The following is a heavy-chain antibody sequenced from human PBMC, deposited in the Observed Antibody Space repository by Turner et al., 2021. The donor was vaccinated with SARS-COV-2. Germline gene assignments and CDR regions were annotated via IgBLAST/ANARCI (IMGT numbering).Heavy chain of an antibody. V-gene: IGHV3-30*18. D-gene: IGHD5-18*01. CDR2: ISYDGSNK. CDR3: AKVGLGSYGPFDY. Sequence: QVQLVESGGGVVQPGRSLRLSCAASGFTFRSYGMHWVRQAPGKGLEWVAVISYDGSNKYYADSVKGRFTISRDNSKNTLYLQMNSLRAEDTAVYYCAKVGLGSYGPFDYWGQGTLVTVSS. J-gene: IGHJ4*02. CDR1: GFTFRSYG.